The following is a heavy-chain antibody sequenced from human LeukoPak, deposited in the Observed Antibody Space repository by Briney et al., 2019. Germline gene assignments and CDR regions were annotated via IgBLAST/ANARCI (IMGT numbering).Heavy chain of an antibody. J-gene: IGHJ4*02. CDR1: GFTFDDYA. CDR2: ISWNSGSI. CDR3: AKGHYYYDSSGYYNYFDY. V-gene: IGHV3-9*01. Sequence: GGSLRLSCAASGFTFDDYAMHWVRQAPGKGLEWVSGISWNSGSIGYADSVKGRFTISRDSAKNSLYLQMNSLRAEDTALYYCAKGHYYYDSSGYYNYFDYWGQGTLVTVSS. D-gene: IGHD3-22*01.